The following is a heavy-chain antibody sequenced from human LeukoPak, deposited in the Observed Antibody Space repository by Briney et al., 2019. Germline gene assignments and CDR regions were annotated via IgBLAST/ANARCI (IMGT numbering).Heavy chain of an antibody. V-gene: IGHV4-59*08. Sequence: SETLSLTCTVSGGTLSSYYWSWIRQPPGKGLEGIGYIYYSGSTNYTPSLKSRVTISVDTSKNQFSLKLSSVTAADTAVYYCARLGDYYDSSGPTPFDYWGQGTLVTVSS. J-gene: IGHJ4*02. D-gene: IGHD3-22*01. CDR2: IYYSGST. CDR3: ARLGDYYDSSGPTPFDY. CDR1: GGTLSSYY.